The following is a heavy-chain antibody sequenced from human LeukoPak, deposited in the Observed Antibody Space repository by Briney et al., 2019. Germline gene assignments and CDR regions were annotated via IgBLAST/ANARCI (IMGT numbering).Heavy chain of an antibody. J-gene: IGHJ4*02. V-gene: IGHV3-30*03. Sequence: GGSLRLSCAASGFTFSSYGMHWVRQAPGKGLEWVAVISYDGSNKYYADSVKGRFTISRDNAKNTLYLQMNSLRAEDTAIYYCARDSQYGDFWNGPNPLDYWGQGTLVTVSS. D-gene: IGHD3-3*01. CDR3: ARDSQYGDFWNGPNPLDY. CDR2: ISYDGSNK. CDR1: GFTFSSYG.